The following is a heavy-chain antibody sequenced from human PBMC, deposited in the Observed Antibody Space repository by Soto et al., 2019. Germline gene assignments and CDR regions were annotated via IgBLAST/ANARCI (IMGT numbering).Heavy chain of an antibody. CDR3: ARDRTRMTKVTPFYGMDV. Sequence: SVKFSCKASGGTFSSYAISWLLQARGQGLEWMGGIIPIFGTANYAQKFQGRVTITADESTSTAYMELSSLRSEDTAVYYCARDRTRMTKVTPFYGMDVSGQGTTVTVSS. CDR1: GGTFSSYA. CDR2: IIPIFGTA. J-gene: IGHJ6*02. D-gene: IGHD4-17*01. V-gene: IGHV1-69*13.